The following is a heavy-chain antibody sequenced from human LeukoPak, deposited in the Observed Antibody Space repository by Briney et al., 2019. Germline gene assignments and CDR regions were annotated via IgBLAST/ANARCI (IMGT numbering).Heavy chain of an antibody. CDR1: GYTFTVYA. Sequence: ASVKVSCKASGYTFTVYAMHWVRQAPGQGPEYMGWIDTNTGNPTYAQGFTGRFVFSLDTSVSTAYLQISSLKAEDTAVYYCVALDYGDYWGQGTLVTVSS. D-gene: IGHD5-12*01. J-gene: IGHJ4*01. V-gene: IGHV7-4-1*02. CDR2: IDTNTGNP. CDR3: VALDYGDY.